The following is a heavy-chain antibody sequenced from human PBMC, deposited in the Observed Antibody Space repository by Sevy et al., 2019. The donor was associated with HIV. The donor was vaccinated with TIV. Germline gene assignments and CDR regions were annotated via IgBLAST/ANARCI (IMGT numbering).Heavy chain of an antibody. J-gene: IGHJ4*02. Sequence: ASVKVSCKASGYTFTSYGISWVRQAPGQGLEWMGWISAYNGNTNYAQKLQGRVTMTTDTSTSTAYMELRSLRSDDTAVYYCARGNSQGYYYDSSGYYYIDYWGQGTLATVSS. V-gene: IGHV1-18*01. CDR2: ISAYNGNT. CDR1: GYTFTSYG. CDR3: ARGNSQGYYYDSSGYYYIDY. D-gene: IGHD3-22*01.